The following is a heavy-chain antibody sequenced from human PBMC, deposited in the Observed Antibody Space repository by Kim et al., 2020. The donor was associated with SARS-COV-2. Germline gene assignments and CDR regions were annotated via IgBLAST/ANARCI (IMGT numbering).Heavy chain of an antibody. V-gene: IGHV3-23*01. J-gene: IGHJ6*02. Sequence: AESVKGRFTISRDNSKNTLYLQMNSLRAEDTAVYYCAKAHDRYYYYGMDVWGQGTTVTVSS. D-gene: IGHD1-1*01. CDR3: AKAHDRYYYYGMDV.